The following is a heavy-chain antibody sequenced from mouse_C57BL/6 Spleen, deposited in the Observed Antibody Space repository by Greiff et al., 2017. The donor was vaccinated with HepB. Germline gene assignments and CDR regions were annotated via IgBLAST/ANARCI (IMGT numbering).Heavy chain of an antibody. D-gene: IGHD2-10*01. V-gene: IGHV5-16*01. CDR3: ARSPYYGNYPFYFDY. CDR2: INYDGSST. J-gene: IGHJ2*01. CDR1: GFTFSDYY. Sequence: EVQRVESEGGLVQPGSSMKLSCTASGFTFSDYYMAWVRQVPEKGLEWVANINYDGSSTYYLDSLKSRFIISRDNAKNILYLQMSSLKSEDTATYYCARSPYYGNYPFYFDYWGQGTTLTVSS.